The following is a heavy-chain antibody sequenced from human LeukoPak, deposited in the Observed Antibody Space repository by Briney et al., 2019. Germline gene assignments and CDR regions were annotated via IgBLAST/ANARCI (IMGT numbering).Heavy chain of an antibody. Sequence: PSETLSLTCAVYGGSFSGYYWSWIRQPPGKGLEWIGEINHSGSTNYNPSLKSRVTISVDTSKNQFSLKLSSVTAADTAMYYCARGTQGPPGIDYWGQGTLVTVSS. CDR3: ARGTQGPPGIDY. D-gene: IGHD1-26*01. CDR2: INHSGST. CDR1: GGSFSGYY. J-gene: IGHJ4*02. V-gene: IGHV4-34*01.